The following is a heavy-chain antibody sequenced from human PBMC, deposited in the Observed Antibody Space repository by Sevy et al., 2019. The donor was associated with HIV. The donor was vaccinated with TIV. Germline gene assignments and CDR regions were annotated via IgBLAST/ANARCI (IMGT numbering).Heavy chain of an antibody. CDR2: IYSGGST. J-gene: IGHJ6*03. CDR3: ARGQSSGYFLYYYYYMDV. D-gene: IGHD3-22*01. CDR1: GFTVSSNY. Sequence: GGSLRLSCAASGFTVSSNYMSWVRQAPGKGLEWVSVIYSGGSTYYADSVKGRFTISRHNSKNTLYLQMNSLRAEDTAVYYCARGQSSGYFLYYYYYMDVWDKGTTVTVSS. V-gene: IGHV3-53*04.